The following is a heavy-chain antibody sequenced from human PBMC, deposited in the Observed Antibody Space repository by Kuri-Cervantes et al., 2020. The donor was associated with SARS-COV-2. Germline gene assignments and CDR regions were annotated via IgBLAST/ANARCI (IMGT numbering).Heavy chain of an antibody. CDR2: IYSSSSYI. J-gene: IGHJ4*02. V-gene: IGHV3-21*01. D-gene: IGHD1-26*01. Sequence: GESLKISCAASGFTFSSYAMHWVRQAPGKGLEWVSSIYSSSSYIYYADSVKGRFTISRDNAKNTLYLQMNSLRAEDTAVYYCSVAVGYWGQGTLVTVSS. CDR3: SVAVGY. CDR1: GFTFSSYA.